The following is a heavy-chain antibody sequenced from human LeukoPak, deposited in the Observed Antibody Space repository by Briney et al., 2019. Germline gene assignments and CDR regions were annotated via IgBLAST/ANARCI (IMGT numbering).Heavy chain of an antibody. V-gene: IGHV1-69*04. D-gene: IGHD5-24*01. J-gene: IGHJ6*02. CDR2: IIPIFGIA. Sequence: SVKVSCKASGGTFSSYAISWVRQAPGQGLEWMGRIIPIFGIANYAQKFQGRVAITADKSTSTAYMELSSLRSEDTAVYYCARPPKRVRDGYNWYGMDVWGQGTTVTVSS. CDR1: GGTFSSYA. CDR3: ARPPKRVRDGYNWYGMDV.